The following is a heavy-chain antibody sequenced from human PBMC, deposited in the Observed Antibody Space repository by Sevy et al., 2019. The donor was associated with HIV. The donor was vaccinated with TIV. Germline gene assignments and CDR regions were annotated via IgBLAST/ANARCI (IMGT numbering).Heavy chain of an antibody. V-gene: IGHV4-39*01. Sequence: SETLSLTCTVSGGSISSSYYYWGWIRQPPGKGLEWIGSVYYSGSTYYNPSLKSRVTISVDTSKNQFSLKLSSVTAADTAVYYCVRHELFSHYFDFWGQGTLVTVSS. CDR2: VYYSGST. CDR3: VRHELFSHYFDF. CDR1: GGSISSSYYY. J-gene: IGHJ4*02. D-gene: IGHD2-21*01.